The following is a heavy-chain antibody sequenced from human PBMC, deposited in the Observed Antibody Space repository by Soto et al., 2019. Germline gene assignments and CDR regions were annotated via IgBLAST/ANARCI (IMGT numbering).Heavy chain of an antibody. Sequence: QVQLVQSGAEVKKPGSSVKVSCKASGGTFSSYAISWVRQAPGQGLEWMGGIIPIFGTANYAQKFQGRVTITADESTSTAYMELSSLRSEDTAVYYCARDRVVSGYYSDSYWYFDLWGRGTLVTVSS. CDR1: GGTFSSYA. CDR2: IIPIFGTA. J-gene: IGHJ2*01. V-gene: IGHV1-69*01. CDR3: ARDRVVSGYYSDSYWYFDL. D-gene: IGHD3-22*01.